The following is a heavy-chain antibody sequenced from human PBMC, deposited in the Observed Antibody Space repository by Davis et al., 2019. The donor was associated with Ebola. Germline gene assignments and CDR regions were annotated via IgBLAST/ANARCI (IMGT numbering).Heavy chain of an antibody. CDR1: GFTFSSYG. J-gene: IGHJ6*02. D-gene: IGHD3-22*01. Sequence: GGSLRLSCAASGFTFSSYGMHWVRQAPGKGLEWVAVIWYDGSNKYYADSVKGRFTISRDNSKNTLYLQMNSLRAEDTAVYYCARGGDSSGYYLSLYYYYGMDVWGQGTTVTVSS. CDR2: IWYDGSNK. V-gene: IGHV3-33*01. CDR3: ARGGDSSGYYLSLYYYYGMDV.